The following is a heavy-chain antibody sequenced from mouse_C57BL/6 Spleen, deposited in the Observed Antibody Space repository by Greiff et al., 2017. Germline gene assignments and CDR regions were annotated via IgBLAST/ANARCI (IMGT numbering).Heavy chain of an antibody. CDR2: ISYDGSN. CDR1: GYSITSGYY. J-gene: IGHJ4*01. D-gene: IGHD1-1*01. V-gene: IGHV3-6*01. Sequence: EVQLQESGPGLVKPSQSLSLTCSVTGYSITSGYYWNWIRQFPGNKLEWMGYISYDGSNNYNPSLKNRISITRDTSKNQFFLKLNSVTTEDTATYYCAPSIYYYGSSYVDYAMDYWGQGTSVTVSS. CDR3: APSIYYYGSSYVDYAMDY.